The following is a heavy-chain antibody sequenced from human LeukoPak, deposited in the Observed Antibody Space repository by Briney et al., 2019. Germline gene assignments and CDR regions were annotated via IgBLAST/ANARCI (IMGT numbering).Heavy chain of an antibody. Sequence: GASVKVSCKASGYTFTDNYIHWVQQAPGKGLEWMGRVDPEDGETIYAEKFQGRVTITADTSTDTAYMELSSLRSEDTAVYYCATVVSAAGRSYDAFDIWGQGTMVTVSS. D-gene: IGHD6-13*01. CDR1: GYTFTDNY. CDR3: ATVVSAAGRSYDAFDI. J-gene: IGHJ3*02. CDR2: VDPEDGET. V-gene: IGHV1-69-2*01.